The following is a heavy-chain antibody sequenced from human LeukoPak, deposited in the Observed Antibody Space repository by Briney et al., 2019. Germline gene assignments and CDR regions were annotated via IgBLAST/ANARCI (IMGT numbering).Heavy chain of an antibody. D-gene: IGHD6-13*01. CDR2: TYYRSKWYN. J-gene: IGHJ4*02. Sequence: SQTLSLTCALSGDSVSSNTAAWNWIRQSPSRGLEWLGRTYYRSKWYNDYAVSVKSRITINPDTSKNQFSLQLNSVTPEDTAVYFCARDQIASAGPNDYWGQGTLVTVSS. V-gene: IGHV6-1*01. CDR1: GDSVSSNTAA. CDR3: ARDQIASAGPNDY.